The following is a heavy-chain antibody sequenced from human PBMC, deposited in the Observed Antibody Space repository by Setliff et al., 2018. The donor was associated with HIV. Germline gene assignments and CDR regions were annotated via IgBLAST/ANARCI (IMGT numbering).Heavy chain of an antibody. CDR2: IYPSNGDT. D-gene: IGHD3-16*01. V-gene: IGHV1-46*01. CDR1: GYAFTSNY. CDR3: AKVPTWGSADY. J-gene: IGHJ4*02. Sequence: PSVKVSCKASGYAFTSNYIHWVRQAPGQGLEWMALIYPSNGDTTYAQSFQGRVTMTLDTSTSTVYMELSSLRAEDTALYFCAKVPTWGSADYWGQGTLVTVSS.